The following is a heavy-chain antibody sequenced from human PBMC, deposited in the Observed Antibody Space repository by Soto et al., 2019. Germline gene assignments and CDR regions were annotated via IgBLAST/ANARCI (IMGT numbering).Heavy chain of an antibody. J-gene: IGHJ4*02. CDR1: GFTFSSYA. CDR3: ALHPYSSSSIVYFDY. D-gene: IGHD6-6*01. V-gene: IGHV3-23*01. Sequence: GGSLRLSCAASGFTFSSYAMSWVRQAPGKGLEWVSAISGSGGSTYYADSVKGRFTISRGNSRNTLYLQMNSLRAEDTAVYYCALHPYSSSSIVYFDYWGQGTLVTVSS. CDR2: ISGSGGST.